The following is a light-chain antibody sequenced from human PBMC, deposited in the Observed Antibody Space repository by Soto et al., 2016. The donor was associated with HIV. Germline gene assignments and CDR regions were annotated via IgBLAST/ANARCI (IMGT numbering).Light chain of an antibody. J-gene: IGKJ2*01. CDR3: QQSYSTPYT. V-gene: IGKV1-39*01. CDR2: AAS. CDR1: QSISSY. Sequence: DIQMTQSPSSLSASLGDRVTITCRASQSISSYLNWYQQKPGKAPKLLIYAASTLQSGVPSRFSGSGSGTDFTLTISSLQPEDFATYYCQQSYSTPYTFGPGDRSWRSN.